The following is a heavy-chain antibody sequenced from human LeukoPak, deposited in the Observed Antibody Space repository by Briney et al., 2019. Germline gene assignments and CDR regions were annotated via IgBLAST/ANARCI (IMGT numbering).Heavy chain of an antibody. D-gene: IGHD3-22*01. CDR1: GGSFSGYY. CDR2: INHSGST. CDR3: ARGAQTVGYYYDCSGYLDY. V-gene: IGHV4-34*01. Sequence: KASETLSLTCAVYGGSFSGYYWSWIRQPPGKGLEWIGEINHSGSTNYNPSLKSRVTISVDTSKNQFSLKLSSVTAANTAVYYCARGAQTVGYYYDCSGYLDYWGQGTLVTVSS. J-gene: IGHJ4*02.